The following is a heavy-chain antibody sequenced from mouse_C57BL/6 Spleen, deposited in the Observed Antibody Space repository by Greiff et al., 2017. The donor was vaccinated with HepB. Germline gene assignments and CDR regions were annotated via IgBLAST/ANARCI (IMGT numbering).Heavy chain of an antibody. J-gene: IGHJ3*01. V-gene: IGHV1-69*01. CDR1: GYTFTSYC. D-gene: IGHD1-3*01. CDR3: AREWRDGWFDY. CDR2: IDPSDSYT. Sequence: VQLQQSGAELVMPGASVKLSCKASGYTFTSYCMHWVKQRPGQGLEWIGEIDPSDSYTNYNQKFKGKTTLTVDKSSSTAYLHRSRLTPESAAVYYCAREWRDGWFDYWGQGTLVTVSA.